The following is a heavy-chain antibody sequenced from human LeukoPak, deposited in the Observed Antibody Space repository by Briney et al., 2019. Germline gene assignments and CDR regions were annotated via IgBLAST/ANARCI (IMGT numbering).Heavy chain of an antibody. D-gene: IGHD3-22*01. CDR2: ISSNGGST. CDR3: AREGARITMIVVAPDAFDI. Sequence: GGSLRLSCAASGFTFSSYAMHWVRQAPGKGLEYVSAISSNGGSTYYANSVKGRFTISRDNSKNTLYLQMGSLRAEDMAVYYCAREGARITMIVVAPDAFDIWGQGTMVTVSS. V-gene: IGHV3-64*01. J-gene: IGHJ3*02. CDR1: GFTFSSYA.